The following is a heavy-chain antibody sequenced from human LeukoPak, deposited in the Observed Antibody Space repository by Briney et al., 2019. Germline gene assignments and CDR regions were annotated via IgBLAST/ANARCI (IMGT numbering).Heavy chain of an antibody. Sequence: SETLSLTCTVSGGSISSYYWSWIRQPPGKGLEWIGYIYYSGSTNYNPSLKSRVIISVDTSKNQFSLKLSSVTAADTAVYYCARDLIAHCSSTSCYHGGFDYWGQGTLVTVSS. CDR2: IYYSGST. CDR3: ARDLIAHCSSTSCYHGGFDY. V-gene: IGHV4-59*01. J-gene: IGHJ4*02. CDR1: GGSISSYY. D-gene: IGHD2-2*01.